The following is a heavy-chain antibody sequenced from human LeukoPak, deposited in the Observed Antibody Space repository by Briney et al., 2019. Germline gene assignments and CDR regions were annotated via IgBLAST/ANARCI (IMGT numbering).Heavy chain of an antibody. V-gene: IGHV3-7*02. CDR3: ARSRLVQLPDGF. Sequence: GGSLRLSCVASGLSFSAYWMSWVRQAPGKGLEWVANIKHDGSEKYYVDSVKGRFIISRDNAKKSVFLQMNSLRTEDTAVYYCARSRLVQLPDGFWGQGTLVTVSS. D-gene: IGHD6-6*01. J-gene: IGHJ4*02. CDR2: IKHDGSEK. CDR1: GLSFSAYW.